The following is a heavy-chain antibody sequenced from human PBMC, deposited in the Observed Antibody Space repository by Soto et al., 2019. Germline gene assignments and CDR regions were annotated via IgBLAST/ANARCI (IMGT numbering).Heavy chain of an antibody. Sequence: SETLSLTCTVSGGSVTNSSYYWGWIRQSPGKGLDWIGSVYYRGRSYSKSSVKSRVTISVDTSKNRFSLSLNSVTASDTAVYFCVSQRTTVPTQAYFDYWGPGALVTVPS. V-gene: IGHV4-39*01. CDR1: GGSVTNSSYY. J-gene: IGHJ4*02. CDR2: VYYRGRS. D-gene: IGHD4-17*01. CDR3: VSQRTTVPTQAYFDY.